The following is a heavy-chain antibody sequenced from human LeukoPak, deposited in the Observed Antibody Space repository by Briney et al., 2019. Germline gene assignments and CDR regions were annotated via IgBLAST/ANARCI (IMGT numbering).Heavy chain of an antibody. CDR2: ISGSGGST. V-gene: IGHV3-23*01. CDR1: GFTFSSCA. J-gene: IGHJ4*02. D-gene: IGHD3-10*01. CDR3: AKLPAGSGSYALDY. Sequence: GGSLRLSCAASGFTFSSCAMSWVRQVPGKGLEWVSAISGSGGSTYYAESVKGRFTISRDNSMDTLYLQMNSLRAEDTAVYYCAKLPAGSGSYALDYWGQGTLVTVSS.